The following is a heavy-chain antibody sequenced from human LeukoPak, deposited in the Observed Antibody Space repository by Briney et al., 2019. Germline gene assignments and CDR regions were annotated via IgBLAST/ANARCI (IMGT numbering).Heavy chain of an antibody. CDR3: ARAPVTSCSGVLCYPFDY. CDR1: DFTFSNYA. V-gene: IGHV3-23*01. CDR2: TSSSDAGT. D-gene: IGHD2-15*01. Sequence: PGGSLRLSCAAFDFTFSNYAMSWVRQAPGKGLEWVSATSSSDAGTYHADSVRGRFTISRDNSKNTLYLQMNSLRAEDAAVYYCARAPVTSCSGVLCYPFDYWGQGTLVTVSS. J-gene: IGHJ4*02.